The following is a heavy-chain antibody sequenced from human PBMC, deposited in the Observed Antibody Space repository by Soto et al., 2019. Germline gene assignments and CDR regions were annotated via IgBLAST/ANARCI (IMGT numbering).Heavy chain of an antibody. V-gene: IGHV1-69*08. CDR1: GGTFSTYT. CDR2: IIPVFGTT. J-gene: IGHJ4*02. CDR3: ARDFKGCISAACYSPSDY. D-gene: IGHD2-15*01. Sequence: QVQLVQSGAEVKKPGSSVKVSCKASGGTFSTYTITWVRQAPGQGLEWMGRIIPVFGTTNYVQKFQGRGTLTADTSTSTAYMGLSSLRSEDTAIYYCARDFKGCISAACYSPSDYWGQGTLVTVSS.